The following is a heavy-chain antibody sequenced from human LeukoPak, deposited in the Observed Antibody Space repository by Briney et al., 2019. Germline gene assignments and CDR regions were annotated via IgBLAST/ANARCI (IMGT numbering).Heavy chain of an antibody. J-gene: IGHJ4*02. CDR2: ISSSSSYI. CDR3: ARDFSSSWYFGDYFDY. Sequence: PGGSLRLSCAASGFTFSSYSMNWVRQAPGQGLEWVSSISSSSSYIYYADSVKGRFTISRDNAKNSLYLQMNSLRAEDTAVYYCARDFSSSWYFGDYFDYWGQGTLVTVSS. D-gene: IGHD6-13*01. V-gene: IGHV3-21*01. CDR1: GFTFSSYS.